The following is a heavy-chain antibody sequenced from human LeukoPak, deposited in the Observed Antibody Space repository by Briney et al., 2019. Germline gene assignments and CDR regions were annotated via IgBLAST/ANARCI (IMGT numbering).Heavy chain of an antibody. V-gene: IGHV1-2*02. CDR1: GYTFTGYY. J-gene: IGHJ4*02. Sequence: GASVKVSCKASGYTFTGYYMHWVRQAPGQGLEWMGWINPNSGGTNYAQKFQGRVTMTRDTSISTAYMELSRLRSDDTAVYYCARDGPDSSGYYYGPADYWGQRTLVTVSS. CDR3: ARDGPDSSGYYYGPADY. CDR2: INPNSGGT. D-gene: IGHD3-22*01.